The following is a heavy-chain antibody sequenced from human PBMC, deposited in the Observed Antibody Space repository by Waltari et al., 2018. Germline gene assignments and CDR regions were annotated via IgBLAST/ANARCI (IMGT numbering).Heavy chain of an antibody. J-gene: IGHJ4*02. D-gene: IGHD1-26*01. CDR3: ARLGSGRVGCYFDY. Sequence: EVQLVQSGAAVKKPGESLKISCKGSGYHFTSYWTGWGRQMPGKGLDWRGIIYPGDSDTRYSPSFQGQVTISAAKSISTASLQWSSLKASDTAMYYCARLGSGRVGCYFDYWGQGTLVTVSS. V-gene: IGHV5-51*01. CDR1: GYHFTSYW. CDR2: IYPGDSDT.